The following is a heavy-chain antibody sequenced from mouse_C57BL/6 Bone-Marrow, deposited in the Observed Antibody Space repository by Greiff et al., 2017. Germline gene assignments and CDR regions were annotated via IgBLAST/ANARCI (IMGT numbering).Heavy chain of an antibody. J-gene: IGHJ2*01. Sequence: VQLQQSGPELVKPGASVKISCKASGYSFTSYYIHWVKQRPGQGLEWIGWIYPGRGNTKYTEKFKGKATLTADTSSGPAYMQLSSRTSEDSAVYYCARLCDGYYRYWGQGTTLTVSS. CDR2: IYPGRGNT. D-gene: IGHD2-3*01. V-gene: IGHV1-66*01. CDR3: ARLCDGYYRY. CDR1: GYSFTSYY.